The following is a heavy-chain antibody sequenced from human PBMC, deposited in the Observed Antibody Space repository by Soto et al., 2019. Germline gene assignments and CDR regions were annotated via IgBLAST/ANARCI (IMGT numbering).Heavy chain of an antibody. Sequence: EVQLVESGGGLVQPGGSLRLSCEASGFTFSYHWMSWVRQAPGKGLEWVTNINQDGGERFYVDSVKGRFTISRDNAKNSLYLQMSSLRAEDPAVYYCRIEIRGTFIYHMDLWGRGAT. J-gene: IGHJ6*03. CDR1: GFTFSYHW. D-gene: IGHD3-16*01. V-gene: IGHV3-7*01. CDR3: RIEIRGTFIYHMDL. CDR2: INQDGGER.